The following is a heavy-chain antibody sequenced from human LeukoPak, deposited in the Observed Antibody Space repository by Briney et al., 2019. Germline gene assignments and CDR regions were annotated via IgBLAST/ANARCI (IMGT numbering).Heavy chain of an antibody. CDR2: IYSGGST. Sequence: GGSLRLSCAASVFTVISNYMSWVRQAPGKGLEWVSVIYSGGSTYYADSVKGRFTISRDNSKNTLYLQMHSMRAEDKAVYYCASPTPTTVITIPGDYYYGMDVWGQGTTVTVSS. D-gene: IGHD3-3*01. CDR3: ASPTPTTVITIPGDYYYGMDV. CDR1: VFTVISNY. V-gene: IGHV3-53*01. J-gene: IGHJ6*02.